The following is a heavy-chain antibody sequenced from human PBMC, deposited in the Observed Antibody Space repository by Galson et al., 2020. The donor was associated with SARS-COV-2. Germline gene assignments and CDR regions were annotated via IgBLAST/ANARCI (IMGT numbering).Heavy chain of an antibody. V-gene: IGHV4-34*01. J-gene: IGHJ6*03. CDR2: ISHSGSN. Sequence: SETLSLTCAVYGGSFSDHSWTCVRQLPGKGLEWIGEISHSGSNNYSPSLKSRVFMSGDTSKNQFSLKVRSVTAADTAVYYCARGGSRPIMALDYYYFYMDVWGKGTTVTVSS. D-gene: IGHD3-10*01. CDR3: ARGGSRPIMALDYYYFYMDV. CDR1: GGSFSDHS.